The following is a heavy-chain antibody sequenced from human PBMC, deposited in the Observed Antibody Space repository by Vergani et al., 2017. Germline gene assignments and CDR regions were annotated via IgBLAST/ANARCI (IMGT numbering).Heavy chain of an antibody. Sequence: EVQLVESGGGIVKPGGSLRLSCAASGFNFTDAWMTWVRQAPGKGLEWVGRIKGEADGGTTDYDAPVKGRFTISRDNSKKTVYLQMNTLKTEDTGVYFCTTDYYGSGSYHLGNILFDYWGQGTLVTVSS. CDR2: IKGEADGGTT. CDR1: GFNFTDAW. D-gene: IGHD3-10*01. V-gene: IGHV3-15*01. J-gene: IGHJ4*02. CDR3: TTDYYGSGSYHLGNILFDY.